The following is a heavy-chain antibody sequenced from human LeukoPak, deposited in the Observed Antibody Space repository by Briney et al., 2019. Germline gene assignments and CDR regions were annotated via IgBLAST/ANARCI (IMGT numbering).Heavy chain of an antibody. V-gene: IGHV3-30*02. CDR3: AKGGGYEAQYYYYYLDV. CDR2: IRYDGSNK. D-gene: IGHD5-12*01. CDR1: GFTFSSCG. J-gene: IGHJ6*03. Sequence: GGSLRLPCASSGFTFSSCGMHWVRQAPGKGLEWVAFIRYDGSNKYYADSVKGRFTISRDNSKNTLYLQMKSLRAEDTAVYYCAKGGGYEAQYYYYYLDVWGKGTTVTISS.